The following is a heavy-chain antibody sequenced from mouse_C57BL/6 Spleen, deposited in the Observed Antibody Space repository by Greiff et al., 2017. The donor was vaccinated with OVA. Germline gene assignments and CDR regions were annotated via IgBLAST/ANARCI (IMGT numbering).Heavy chain of an antibody. CDR2: INYDGSST. D-gene: IGHD1-1*01. Sequence: DVMLVESEGGLVQPGSSMKLSCTASGFTFSDYYMAWVRQVPEKGLEWVANINYDGSSTYYLDSLKSRFIISRDNAKNILYLQMSSLKSEDTATYYCARDRYYGSRDAMDYWGQGTSVTVSS. J-gene: IGHJ4*01. CDR1: GFTFSDYY. V-gene: IGHV5-16*01. CDR3: ARDRYYGSRDAMDY.